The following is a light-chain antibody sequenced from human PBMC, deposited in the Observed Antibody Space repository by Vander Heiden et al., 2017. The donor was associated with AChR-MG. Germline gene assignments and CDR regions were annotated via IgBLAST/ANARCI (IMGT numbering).Light chain of an antibody. CDR1: QSVSSN. CDR3: QQYNNWPRMYT. Sequence: EIVMTQFPATLSVSPGERATLSCRPSQSVSSNLAWYQQKPGQAPRLLIYGASTRATGIPARFSGSGSGTEFTLTISSLQSEDFAVYYCQQYNNWPRMYTFGQGTKLEIK. CDR2: GAS. V-gene: IGKV3-15*01. J-gene: IGKJ2*01.